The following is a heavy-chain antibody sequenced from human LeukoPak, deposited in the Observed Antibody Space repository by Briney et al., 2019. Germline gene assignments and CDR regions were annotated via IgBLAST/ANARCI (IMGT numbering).Heavy chain of an antibody. D-gene: IGHD2-2*02. CDR3: ASSVVPAAIGTFDY. Sequence: SETLSLTCTVSGGSISSYYWSWIRQPPGKGLEWIGYIYYSGSTNYNPSLKSRVTISVDTSKNQFSLELSSVTAADTAVYYCASSVVPAAIGTFDYWGQGTLVTVSS. J-gene: IGHJ4*02. CDR2: IYYSGST. V-gene: IGHV4-59*01. CDR1: GGSISSYY.